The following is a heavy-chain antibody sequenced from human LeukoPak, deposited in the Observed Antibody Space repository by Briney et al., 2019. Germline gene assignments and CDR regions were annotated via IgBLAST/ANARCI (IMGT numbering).Heavy chain of an antibody. CDR2: ISGSGGST. CDR3: ARDWVAVADLDV. D-gene: IGHD6-19*01. Sequence: GGSLRLSCAASGFTFSSYAMSWVRQAPGKGLEWVSAISGSGGSTYYADSVKGRFTISRDNAKNSLYLQMNSLRAEDTAVYYCARDWVAVADLDVWGQGTTVTVSS. V-gene: IGHV3-23*01. J-gene: IGHJ6*02. CDR1: GFTFSSYA.